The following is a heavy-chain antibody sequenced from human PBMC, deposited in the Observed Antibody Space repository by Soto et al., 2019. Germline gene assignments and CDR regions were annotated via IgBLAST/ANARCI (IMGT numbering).Heavy chain of an antibody. Sequence: GGSLRLSCAASGFTFSTYDMHWVRQAPGKGLEWVAVISYDGTNKYYADSVKGRFTISRDNSKNTLYLQMNSLRAEDTTVYYCAKDQVPVTPQPGYYFHGMDVWGQGTTVTVSS. CDR3: AKDQVPVTPQPGYYFHGMDV. CDR1: GFTFSTYD. D-gene: IGHD4-4*01. J-gene: IGHJ6*02. CDR2: ISYDGTNK. V-gene: IGHV3-30*18.